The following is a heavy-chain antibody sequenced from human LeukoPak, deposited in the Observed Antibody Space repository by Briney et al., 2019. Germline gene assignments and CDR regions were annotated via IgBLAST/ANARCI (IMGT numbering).Heavy chain of an antibody. CDR1: GGSFSGYY. V-gene: IGHV4-34*01. Sequence: SETLSLTCAVYGGSFSGYYWSWIRQPPGKGLEWIGEINHSGSTNYNPSLKSRVTISVDTSKNQFSLKLSSVTAADTAVYYCARAQSSGYYLITGYYFDYWGQGTLVTVSS. CDR3: ARAQSSGYYLITGYYFDY. CDR2: INHSGST. J-gene: IGHJ4*02. D-gene: IGHD3-22*01.